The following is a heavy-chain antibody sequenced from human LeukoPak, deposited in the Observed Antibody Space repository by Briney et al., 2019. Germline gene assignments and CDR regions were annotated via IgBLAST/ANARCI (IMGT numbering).Heavy chain of an antibody. V-gene: IGHV3-21*01. CDR3: ARGSDILTGYPENAFDI. Sequence: GGSLRLSCAAFGFTFSSYSMNWVRQAPGKGMEWVSSISSSRSHIYYADSVKGRFTISRDNAKNSLYLQMNSLRGEDTAVYYCARGSDILTGYPENAFDIWGQGTMVTVSS. CDR2: ISSSRSHI. D-gene: IGHD3-9*01. J-gene: IGHJ3*02. CDR1: GFTFSSYS.